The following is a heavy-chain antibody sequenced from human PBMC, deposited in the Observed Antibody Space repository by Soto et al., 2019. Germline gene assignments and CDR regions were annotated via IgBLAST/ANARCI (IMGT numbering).Heavy chain of an antibody. CDR2: INPSGGST. V-gene: IGHV1-46*01. CDR1: GYTFTSYY. Sequence: GASVKVSCKASGYTFTSYYMHWVRQAPGQGLEWMGIINPSGGSTSYAQKFQGRVTMTRDTSTSTVYMELSSLRSEDTAVYYCAKTISAAAATYWYFDLWGRGTLVTVS. J-gene: IGHJ2*01. CDR3: AKTISAAAATYWYFDL. D-gene: IGHD6-13*01.